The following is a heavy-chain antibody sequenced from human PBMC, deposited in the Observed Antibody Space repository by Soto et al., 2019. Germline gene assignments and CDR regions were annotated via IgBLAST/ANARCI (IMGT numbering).Heavy chain of an antibody. V-gene: IGHV3-30*18. CDR1: VFTFSSYG. J-gene: IGHJ6*02. CDR2: ISYDGSNK. D-gene: IGHD1-26*01. CDR3: AKDVVVGATTGLGDYYYSYGMDV. Sequence: GGSLRLSCASSVFTFSSYGMHWVRHAPGKWLEWVAVISYDGSNKYYADSVKGRFTISRDNSKNTLYLQMNSLRAEDTAVYYCAKDVVVGATTGLGDYYYSYGMDVWGQGTTVTVSS.